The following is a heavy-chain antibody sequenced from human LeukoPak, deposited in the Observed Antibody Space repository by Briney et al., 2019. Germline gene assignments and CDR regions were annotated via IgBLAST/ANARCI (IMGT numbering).Heavy chain of an antibody. CDR1: GFTFSMYW. D-gene: IGHD3-10*01. CDR2: IKSDGST. Sequence: GGSLRLSCAASGFTFSMYWMHWVRQAPGKGLVWVSRIKSDGSTNYADSVKGRFTISRDNAKITVSLQMNSLRPEDTGVYYCTRAPSEIGSYYPEYFRHWGQGALVTVSS. V-gene: IGHV3-74*01. CDR3: TRAPSEIGSYYPEYFRH. J-gene: IGHJ1*01.